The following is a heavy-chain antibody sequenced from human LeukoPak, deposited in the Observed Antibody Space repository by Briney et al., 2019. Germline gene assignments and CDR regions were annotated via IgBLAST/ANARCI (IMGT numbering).Heavy chain of an antibody. CDR1: GFTFSSYE. CDR3: ARGSSGWYRKSGDY. Sequence: GGSLRLSSAASGFTFSSYEMNWVRQAPGKGLEWVSYISSSGSTIYYADSVKGRFTISRDNAKNSQYLQMNSLRAEDTAVYYCARGSSGWYRKSGDYWGQGTLVTVSS. CDR2: ISSSGSTI. J-gene: IGHJ4*02. V-gene: IGHV3-48*03. D-gene: IGHD6-19*01.